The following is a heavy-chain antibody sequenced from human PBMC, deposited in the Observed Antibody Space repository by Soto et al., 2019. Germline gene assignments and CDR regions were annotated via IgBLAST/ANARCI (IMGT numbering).Heavy chain of an antibody. Sequence: QVQLQESGPGLVKTSQTLALTCTVSGGSISSGDYYWSWIRQPPGKGLEWNGYRYYSGSNYYNPPLEIRVTISGDTSKNHSSMELSSVNAAYTAVYYCASGYSYVLGAPIERYEYWGQGTLVSVSS. CDR2: RYYSGSN. CDR3: ASGYSYVLGAPIERYEY. CDR1: GGSISSGDYY. D-gene: IGHD5-18*01. J-gene: IGHJ4*02. V-gene: IGHV4-30-4*01.